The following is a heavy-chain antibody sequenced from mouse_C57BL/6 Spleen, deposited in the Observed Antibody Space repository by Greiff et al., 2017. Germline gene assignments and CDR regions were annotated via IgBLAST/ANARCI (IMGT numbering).Heavy chain of an antibody. CDR1: GYTFTSYW. D-gene: IGHD2-14*01. CDR3: ARYRSKGGFDY. V-gene: IGHV1-69*01. Sequence: QVQLQQPGAELVMPGASVKLSCKASGYTFTSYWMHWVKQRPGQGLEWIGEIDPSDSYTNYNQKFKGKSTLTVDKSSSTAYMQLSSLTSEDSAVYYCARYRSKGGFDYWGQGTTLTVSS. J-gene: IGHJ2*01. CDR2: IDPSDSYT.